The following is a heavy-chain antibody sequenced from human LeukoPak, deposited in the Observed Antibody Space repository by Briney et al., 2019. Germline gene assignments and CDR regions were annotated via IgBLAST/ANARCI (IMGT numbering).Heavy chain of an antibody. Sequence: PGGSLRLSCAASGFTFSDYYMSWIRQAPGKGLEWVSYISSSGSTIYHADSVKGRFTISRDNAKNSLYLQMNSLRAEDTAVYYCARAVTIVDAFDIWGQGTMVTVSS. CDR2: ISSSGSTI. CDR3: ARAVTIVDAFDI. D-gene: IGHD4-17*01. CDR1: GFTFSDYY. V-gene: IGHV3-11*01. J-gene: IGHJ3*02.